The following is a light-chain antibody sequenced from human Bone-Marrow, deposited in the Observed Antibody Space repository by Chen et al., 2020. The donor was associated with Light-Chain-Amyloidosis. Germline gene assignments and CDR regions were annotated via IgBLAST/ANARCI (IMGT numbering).Light chain of an antibody. CDR3: QQYGRSPPYT. V-gene: IGKV3-20*01. Sequence: DIVLAQSPGTLSLSPGERATLSCRASQTISSNYLAWYQLKPGQAPRLLIYGASSRATGIPDRFSGSGSGTDFTLTINRLEPEDFAVYYCQQYGRSPPYTFGQGTKLEIK. J-gene: IGKJ2*01. CDR2: GAS. CDR1: QTISSNY.